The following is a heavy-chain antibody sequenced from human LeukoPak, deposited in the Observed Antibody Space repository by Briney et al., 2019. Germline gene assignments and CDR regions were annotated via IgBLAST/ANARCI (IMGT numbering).Heavy chain of an antibody. CDR1: GYTFSDYY. CDR3: ARDETDYYGSGNNWFDP. Sequence: ASVKVSCKASGYTFSDYYIHWVRQAPGQGLEWMGWINPNSGGTNYAQKFQGRVTMTRDTSISTAYMELSRLRSDDTAVYYCARDETDYYGSGNNWFDPWGQGTLVTVSS. D-gene: IGHD3-10*01. CDR2: INPNSGGT. J-gene: IGHJ5*02. V-gene: IGHV1-2*02.